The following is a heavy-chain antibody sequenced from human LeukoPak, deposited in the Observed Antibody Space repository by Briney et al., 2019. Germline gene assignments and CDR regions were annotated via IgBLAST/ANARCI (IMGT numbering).Heavy chain of an antibody. CDR1: GDSISSGGYY. Sequence: SQTLSLTCTVSGDSISSGGYYWSWIRQHPGKGLEWIGYIYYSGSTYYNPSLKSRLTISVDTSTNQFSLKLNSVTAADTAVYYCAKESGQHAFDIWGQGTMVTVSS. CDR3: AKESGQHAFDI. CDR2: IYYSGST. J-gene: IGHJ3*02. D-gene: IGHD1-1*01. V-gene: IGHV4-31*03.